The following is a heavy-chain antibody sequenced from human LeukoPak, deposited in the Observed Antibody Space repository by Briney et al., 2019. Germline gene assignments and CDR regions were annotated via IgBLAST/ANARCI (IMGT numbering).Heavy chain of an antibody. J-gene: IGHJ5*02. D-gene: IGHD3-10*01. CDR1: GGSISSYY. CDR3: ARSSWFGELSSFDP. Sequence: SGTLSLTCTVSGGSISSYYWSWIRQPPGKGLEWIGYIYYSGSTNYNPSLKSRVTISVDTSKNQFSLKLSSVTAADTAVYYCARSSWFGELSSFDPWGQGTLVTVSS. CDR2: IYYSGST. V-gene: IGHV4-59*01.